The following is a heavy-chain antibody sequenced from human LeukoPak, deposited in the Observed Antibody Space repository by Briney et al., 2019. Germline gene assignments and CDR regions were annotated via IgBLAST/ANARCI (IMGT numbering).Heavy chain of an antibody. D-gene: IGHD4-11*01. J-gene: IGHJ5*02. CDR1: GFTFSDYW. Sequence: GGSLRLSCTASGFTFSDYWMSWVRQAPGKGLEWVANIKQDGSEKYYVDSVKGRFTISRDNAKNSLYLQMNSLRAEDTAVYYCARERTVTTNWFDPWGQGILVTVSS. V-gene: IGHV3-7*01. CDR2: IKQDGSEK. CDR3: ARERTVTTNWFDP.